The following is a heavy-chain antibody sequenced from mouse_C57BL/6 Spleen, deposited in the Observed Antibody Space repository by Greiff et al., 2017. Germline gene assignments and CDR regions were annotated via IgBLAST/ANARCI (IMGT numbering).Heavy chain of an antibody. CDR3: ARADYYEDAMDD. Sequence: EVKVVESGGGLVKPGGSLKLSCAASGFTFSDYGMHWVRQAPEKGLEWVAYISSGSSTIYYADTVKGRFTISRDNAKNTLFLQMTSLRSEDTARYYCARADYYEDAMDDWGQGTSVTVSS. J-gene: IGHJ4*01. D-gene: IGHD1-1*01. CDR2: ISSGSSTI. V-gene: IGHV5-17*01. CDR1: GFTFSDYG.